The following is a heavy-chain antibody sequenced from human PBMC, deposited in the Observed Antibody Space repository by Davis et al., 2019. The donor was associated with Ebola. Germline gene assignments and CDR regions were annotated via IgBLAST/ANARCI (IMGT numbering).Heavy chain of an antibody. CDR1: NYSFSSGYH. V-gene: IGHV4-38-2*02. CDR3: ARHVRDGDYFYGMDV. J-gene: IGHJ6*02. D-gene: IGHD4-17*01. CDR2: IYDSGTT. Sequence: SETLSLTCTVSNYSFSSGYHWGWIRQPPGKGLEWIGTIYDSGTTDYNPSLESRLTMSLDTSKSQFSLKLTSVTATDTAVYYCARHVRDGDYFYGMDVWGQGTTVTVSS.